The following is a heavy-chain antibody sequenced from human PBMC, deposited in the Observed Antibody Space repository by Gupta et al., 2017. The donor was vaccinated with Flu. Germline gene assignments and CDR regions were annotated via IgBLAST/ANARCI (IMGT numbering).Heavy chain of an antibody. CDR3: ARAGSVYYYDSSGYSHFDY. CDR2: IIPIFGTA. Sequence: GLEWMGGIIPIFGTANYAQKFQGRVTITADESTSTAYMELSSLRSEDTAVYYCARAGSVYYYDSSGYSHFDYWGQGTLVTVAS. V-gene: IGHV1-69*01. D-gene: IGHD3-22*01. J-gene: IGHJ4*02.